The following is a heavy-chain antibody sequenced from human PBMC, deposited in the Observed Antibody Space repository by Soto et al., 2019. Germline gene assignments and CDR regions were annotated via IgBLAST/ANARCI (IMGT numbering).Heavy chain of an antibody. D-gene: IGHD3-10*01. J-gene: IGHJ4*02. CDR1: GFAFSNYA. Sequence: QVQLVESGGGVVQPGRSLRLSCAASGFAFSNYAMHWVRQAPGKGLEWVAVISYDGSKQFYADSVRGRFTSSRDSYKNMLYLQINSLRAEDTAVYFCARPSSGTYPSPFDFWGQGSLVTVSS. V-gene: IGHV3-30-3*01. CDR2: ISYDGSKQ. CDR3: ARPSSGTYPSPFDF.